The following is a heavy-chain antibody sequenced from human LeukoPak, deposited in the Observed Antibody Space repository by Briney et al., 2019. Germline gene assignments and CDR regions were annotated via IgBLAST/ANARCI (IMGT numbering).Heavy chain of an antibody. CDR1: GYSISSGYY. Sequence: PSETLSLTCTVPGYSISSGYYWGWIRQPPGKGLEWIGSIYHSGSTYYNPSLKSRVTISVDTSKNQFSLKLSSVTAADTAVYYCATLSGFLDAFDIWGQGTMVTVSS. CDR2: IYHSGST. D-gene: IGHD2/OR15-2a*01. CDR3: ATLSGFLDAFDI. V-gene: IGHV4-38-2*02. J-gene: IGHJ3*02.